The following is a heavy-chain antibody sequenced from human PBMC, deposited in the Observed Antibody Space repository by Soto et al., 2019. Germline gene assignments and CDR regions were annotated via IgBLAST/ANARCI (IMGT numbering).Heavy chain of an antibody. J-gene: IGHJ4*02. D-gene: IGHD3-10*01. Sequence: LRLSCVASGFTFGSRAMSWVRQAPGEGLEWVSAISETGGDTKYADSVRGRFTISRDNFKNTLYLQMSSLRAEDSAVYYCARGSTESYPGSRIFDFWGRGTLVTVSS. CDR1: GFTFGSRA. CDR2: ISETGGDT. CDR3: ARGSTESYPGSRIFDF. V-gene: IGHV3-23*01.